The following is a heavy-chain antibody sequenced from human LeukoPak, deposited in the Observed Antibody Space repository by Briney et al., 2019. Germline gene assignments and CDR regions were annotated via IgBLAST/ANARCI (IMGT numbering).Heavy chain of an antibody. CDR1: GYTFTVHY. Sequence: ASVKVSCKASGYTFTVHYMHWVRQAPGQGLEWMGHINPNNGGTIYAQKFQGRVTMTRDTSINTAYMEVSGLRSDGTAVYYCARQLLSNDAFDIWGQGTMVTVSS. D-gene: IGHD2-2*01. V-gene: IGHV1-2*06. J-gene: IGHJ3*02. CDR3: ARQLLSNDAFDI. CDR2: INPNNGGT.